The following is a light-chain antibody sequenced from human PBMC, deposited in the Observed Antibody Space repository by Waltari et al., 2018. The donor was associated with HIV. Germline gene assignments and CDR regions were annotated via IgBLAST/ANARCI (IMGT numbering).Light chain of an antibody. CDR2: LGS. CDR3: QMWDGASEHRV. V-gene: IGLV3-21*04. CDR1: NIGSKP. J-gene: IGLJ2*01. Sequence: SYVLTQPPSVSVAPGVTAKITCAGDNIGSKPVHWYQQRPGQAPMLVIFLGSDGPSGIPRGLSGSKSGNTATLTITRVEAGDEADYHCQMWDGASEHRVCGGGTKLTVV.